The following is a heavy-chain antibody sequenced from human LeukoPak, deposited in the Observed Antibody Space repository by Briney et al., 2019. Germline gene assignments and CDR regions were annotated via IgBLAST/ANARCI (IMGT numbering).Heavy chain of an antibody. CDR2: IYYSGST. D-gene: IGHD2-2*01. V-gene: IGHV4-39*07. Sequence: PSETLSLTCTVSGGSISSSSYYWGWIRQPPGKGLEWIGSIYYSGSTYYNPSLKSRVTISVDTSKNQFSLKLSSVTAADTAVYYCARVSVFSRRAFDIWGQGTMVTVSS. CDR3: ARVSVFSRRAFDI. J-gene: IGHJ3*02. CDR1: GGSISSSSYY.